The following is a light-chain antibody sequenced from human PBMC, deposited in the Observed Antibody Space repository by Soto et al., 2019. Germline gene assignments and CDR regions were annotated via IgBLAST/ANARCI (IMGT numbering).Light chain of an antibody. CDR3: KSHAGRNTYL. J-gene: IGLJ6*01. V-gene: IGLV2-8*01. CDR2: EVV. Sequence: TQPPGGRGSTGHSVTFSCNRTKNDIGVYDFVSWYQHHPGKAPRLIIYEVVQRPSGVPDRFSGSKSGNTASLTVSGLQAADEADYFCKSHAGRNTYLFGTGTKV. CDR1: KNDIGVYDF.